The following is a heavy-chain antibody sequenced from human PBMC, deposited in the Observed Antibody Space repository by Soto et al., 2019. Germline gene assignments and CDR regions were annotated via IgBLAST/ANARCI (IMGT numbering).Heavy chain of an antibody. CDR3: EAAMTFGKLSVV. CDR1: GDTDTNYV. V-gene: IGHV1-69*13. D-gene: IGHD3-16*02. Sequence: SVKVSCKASGDTDTNYVISWVRQAPGQGLEWMGGIFPKFGTTYSAQKLQDRLTITADESTSTVYMQLSSLRLDDTAVYYCEAAMTFGKLSVVWGQGTTVTVSS. J-gene: IGHJ6*02. CDR2: IFPKFGTT.